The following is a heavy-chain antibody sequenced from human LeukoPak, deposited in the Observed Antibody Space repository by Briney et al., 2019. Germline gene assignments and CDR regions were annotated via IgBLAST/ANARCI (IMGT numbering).Heavy chain of an antibody. D-gene: IGHD6-19*01. J-gene: IGHJ4*02. CDR2: ISSSSSYI. CDR3: ARGGRQWLAYFDY. Sequence: PGGSLRLSCAASGFTFSSYSMNWVRQAPGKGLEWVSSISSSSSYIYYADSVKGRFTISRDNAKNSLYLQMNSLRAEDTAVYYCARGGRQWLAYFDYWGQGTLVTVSS. V-gene: IGHV3-21*01. CDR1: GFTFSSYS.